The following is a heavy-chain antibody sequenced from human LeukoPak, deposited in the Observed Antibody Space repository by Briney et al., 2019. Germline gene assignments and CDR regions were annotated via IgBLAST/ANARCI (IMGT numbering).Heavy chain of an antibody. Sequence: GWISAYYRNTNYAQKLQGRVPMTTDTSTSTAYMELRSLRSDDTAVYYCARYSKWEPFDYWVQGTLVTVSS. CDR3: ARYSKWEPFDY. D-gene: IGHD1-26*01. V-gene: IGHV1-18*01. CDR2: ISAYYRNT. J-gene: IGHJ4*02.